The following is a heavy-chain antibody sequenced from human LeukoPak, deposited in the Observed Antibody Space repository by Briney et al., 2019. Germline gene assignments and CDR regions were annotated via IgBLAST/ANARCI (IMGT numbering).Heavy chain of an antibody. CDR3: ARVSYSSGYPYFDY. V-gene: IGHV1-2*06. CDR1: GYIFTDFY. J-gene: IGHJ4*02. D-gene: IGHD3-22*01. Sequence: ASVKVSCKASGYIFTDFYIHWLRQAPGQGPEWMGRINPNSGGTNYAQKFQGRVTMTRDTSISTAYMEMSNLRSDDTAVFYCARVSYSSGYPYFDYWGQGTLVTVSS. CDR2: INPNSGGT.